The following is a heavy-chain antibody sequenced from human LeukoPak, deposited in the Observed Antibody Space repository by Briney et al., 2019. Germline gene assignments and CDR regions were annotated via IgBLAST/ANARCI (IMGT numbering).Heavy chain of an antibody. V-gene: IGHV4-34*01. CDR1: GVSFSGYY. J-gene: IGHJ5*02. CDR3: ARTRSGDTAMGTGWFDP. Sequence: SETLSLTCAVYGVSFSGYYWSWIRQTPGNGLEWIGEINPSGTSNDNPSLKSRVTISVDTSKNQISLKLTSVTAADTAVYYCARTRSGDTAMGTGWFDPWGQGTLVTVSS. CDR2: INPSGTS. D-gene: IGHD5-18*01.